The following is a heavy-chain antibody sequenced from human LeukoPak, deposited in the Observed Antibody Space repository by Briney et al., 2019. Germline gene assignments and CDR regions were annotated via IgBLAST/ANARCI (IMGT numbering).Heavy chain of an antibody. D-gene: IGHD3-16*01. CDR2: IFYNGST. Sequence: SETLSLACTVSGASVNSNGFCWSWIRQPPGEGLEVIGYIFYNGSTIYNPSLKSRVTMSVDTSKNQFSLRLSSVLAADTAVYYCARAHLGGSNGLDVWGQGTTVTVAS. CDR3: ARAHLGGSNGLDV. CDR1: GASVNSNGFC. V-gene: IGHV4-61*08. J-gene: IGHJ6*02.